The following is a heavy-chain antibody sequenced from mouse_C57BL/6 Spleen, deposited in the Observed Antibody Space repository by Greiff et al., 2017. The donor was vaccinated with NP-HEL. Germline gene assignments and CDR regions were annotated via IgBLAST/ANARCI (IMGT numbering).Heavy chain of an antibody. V-gene: IGHV5-17*01. D-gene: IGHD2-1*01. Sequence: EVKLVESGGGLVKPGGSLKLSCAASGFTFSDYGMHWVRQAPEKGLEWVAYISSGSSTIYYADTVKGRFTIARDNAKNTLFLQRTSLRSEDTAMYYCARPLYYGNYGFAYWGQGTLVTVSA. CDR2: ISSGSSTI. J-gene: IGHJ3*01. CDR1: GFTFSDYG. CDR3: ARPLYYGNYGFAY.